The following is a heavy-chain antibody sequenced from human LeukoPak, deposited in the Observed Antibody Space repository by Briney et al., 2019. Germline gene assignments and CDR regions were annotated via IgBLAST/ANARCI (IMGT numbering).Heavy chain of an antibody. D-gene: IGHD3-22*01. CDR2: ISYDGSNK. V-gene: IGHV3-30*18. CDR1: GFTFSSYG. Sequence: GGSLRLSCAASGFTFSSYGMHWVRQAPGKGLEWVAVISYDGSNKYYADSVKGRFTISRDNSKNTPYLQMNSLRAEDTAVYYCAKDIVYDSSVALGYWGQGTLVTVSS. CDR3: AKDIVYDSSVALGY. J-gene: IGHJ4*02.